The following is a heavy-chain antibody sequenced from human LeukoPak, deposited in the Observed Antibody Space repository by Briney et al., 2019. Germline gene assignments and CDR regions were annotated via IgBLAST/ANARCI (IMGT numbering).Heavy chain of an antibody. CDR2: INPNSGGT. V-gene: IGHV1-2*02. CDR1: GYTFTGYY. J-gene: IGHJ6*03. D-gene: IGHD2-8*01. CDR3: ARGRVNYCTNGVCSSRWSFNYYYYMDV. Sequence: ASVKVSCKASGYTFTGYYMHWVRQAPGQGLEWMGWINPNSGGTNHAQKFQGRVTMTRDTSISTAYMELSRLRSDDTAVYYCARGRVNYCTNGVCSSRWSFNYYYYMDVWGKGTTVTVSS.